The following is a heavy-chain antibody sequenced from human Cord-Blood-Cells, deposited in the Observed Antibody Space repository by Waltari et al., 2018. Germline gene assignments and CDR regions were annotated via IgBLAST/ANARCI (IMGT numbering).Heavy chain of an antibody. CDR1: GYRLPSYS. Sequence: EVQLVQSGAEVKKPGESLKISCQGSGYRLPSYSILTVRTLPGKGLEWMGIIYPGDSDTRYSPSFQGQVTISADKSISTAYLQWSSLKASDTAMYYCASSSIAAPSYYYYGMDVWGQGTTVTVSS. CDR3: ASSSIAAPSYYYYGMDV. CDR2: IYPGDSDT. J-gene: IGHJ6*02. D-gene: IGHD6-6*01. V-gene: IGHV5-51*01.